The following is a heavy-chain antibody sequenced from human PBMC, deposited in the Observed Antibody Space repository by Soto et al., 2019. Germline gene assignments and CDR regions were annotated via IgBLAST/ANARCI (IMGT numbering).Heavy chain of an antibody. CDR1: GYSFTTYW. D-gene: IGHD1-7*01. CDR3: AREKSDLELFNWLDP. Sequence: DVQLAQSGAEVKKPGESLRITCEASGYSFTTYWISWVRQMPGKGLVWMGAIDPRDSYTKYSPSFQGHVTISVDKSISTAYLQWNSLKASDTAIYYCAREKSDLELFNWLDPWGQGTLVTVSS. V-gene: IGHV5-10-1*03. CDR2: IDPRDSYT. J-gene: IGHJ5*02.